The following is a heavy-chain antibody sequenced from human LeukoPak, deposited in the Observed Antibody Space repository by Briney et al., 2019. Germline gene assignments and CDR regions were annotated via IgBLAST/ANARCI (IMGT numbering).Heavy chain of an antibody. CDR2: IKQDGSEK. Sequence: GGSLRLSCAASGFTFSSYWMSWVRQAPGKWLERVANIKQDGSEKSYVDSVKGRFTISRDDAKNSLYLQMNSLRAEDTAVYYCARDNMYYYDSSGYRYFDYWGQGTLVTVSS. CDR3: ARDNMYYYDSSGYRYFDY. D-gene: IGHD3-22*01. V-gene: IGHV3-7*01. CDR1: GFTFSSYW. J-gene: IGHJ4*02.